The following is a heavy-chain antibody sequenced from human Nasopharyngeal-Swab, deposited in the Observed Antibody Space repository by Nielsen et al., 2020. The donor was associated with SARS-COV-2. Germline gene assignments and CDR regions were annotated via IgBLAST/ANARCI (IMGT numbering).Heavy chain of an antibody. CDR1: GFTFSDYY. CDR2: ISTSGSTI. J-gene: IGHJ3*02. Sequence: GGSLRLSCTASGFTFSDYYMSWIRQAPGKGLEWVSYISTSGSTISFADSVKGRFTISRDNAKNSLYLQMNSLRAEDTAVYYCARPRGGWAFDIWGQGTMVTVSS. CDR3: ARPRGGWAFDI. V-gene: IGHV3-11*01. D-gene: IGHD3-16*01.